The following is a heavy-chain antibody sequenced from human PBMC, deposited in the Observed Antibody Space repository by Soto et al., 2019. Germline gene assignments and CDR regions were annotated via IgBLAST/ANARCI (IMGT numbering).Heavy chain of an antibody. V-gene: IGHV1-69*06. CDR1: GGTFSSYA. J-gene: IGHJ3*02. CDR3: ARANIVVVTAIHDAFDI. CDR2: IIPIFGTA. D-gene: IGHD2-21*02. Sequence: SVKVSCKASGGTFSSYAISWVLQAPGQGLEWMGGIIPIFGTANYAQKFQGRVTITADKSTSTAYMELSSLRSEDTAVYYCARANIVVVTAIHDAFDIWGQGTMVTVSS.